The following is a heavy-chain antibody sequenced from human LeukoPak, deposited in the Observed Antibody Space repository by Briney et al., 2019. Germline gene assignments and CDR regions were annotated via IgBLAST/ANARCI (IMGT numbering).Heavy chain of an antibody. J-gene: IGHJ4*02. D-gene: IGHD1-26*01. CDR1: GYSFTSYY. Sequence: GASVKVSCKASGYSFTSYYIHRVRLAPGQGLEWMGVINPSGGSTRYAQKFQDRVTMTRDMSTSTVYMELSSLRSEDTAVYYCAREGVSGSYLGYWGQGTLVTVSS. CDR2: INPSGGST. V-gene: IGHV1-46*01. CDR3: AREGVSGSYLGY.